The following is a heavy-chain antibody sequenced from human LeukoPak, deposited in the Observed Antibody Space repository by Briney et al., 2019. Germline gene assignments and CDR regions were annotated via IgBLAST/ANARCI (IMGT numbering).Heavy chain of an antibody. D-gene: IGHD6-13*01. CDR1: GGSITSGEHY. CDR2: VAYTGST. V-gene: IGHV4-30-4*01. CDR3: ARGRYSSSWYGFYYYYGMDV. Sequence: SQTLSLTCTVSGGSITSGEHYCSWIRQPPGKGLEWIGYVAYTGSTNYNPSLKSRVTISVDTSKNQFSLKLSSVTAADTAVYYCARGRYSSSWYGFYYYYGMDVWGQGTTVTVSS. J-gene: IGHJ6*02.